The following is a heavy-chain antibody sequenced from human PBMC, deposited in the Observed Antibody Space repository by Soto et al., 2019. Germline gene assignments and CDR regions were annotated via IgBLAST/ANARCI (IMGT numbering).Heavy chain of an antibody. Sequence: SETLSLTCTVSGGSISSYYWSWIRQPPGKGLEWIGYIYYSGSTNYNPSLKSRVTISVDTSKNQFSLKLSSVTAADTAVYYCARARPVRGVPPNRLAPPGQRTLVTVSS. D-gene: IGHD3-10*01. CDR2: IYYSGST. J-gene: IGHJ5*02. V-gene: IGHV4-59*01. CDR3: ARARPVRGVPPNRLAP. CDR1: GGSISSYY.